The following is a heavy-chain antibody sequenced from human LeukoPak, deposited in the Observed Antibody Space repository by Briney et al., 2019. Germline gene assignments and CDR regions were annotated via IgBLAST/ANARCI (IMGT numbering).Heavy chain of an antibody. D-gene: IGHD3-10*01. V-gene: IGHV1-2*02. CDR2: INPNSGGT. CDR3: ARDRRYHGSGSYAY. CDR1: GYTFAGYY. J-gene: IGHJ4*02. Sequence: ASVKVSCKASGYTFAGYYMHWVRQAPGQGLEWMGWINPNSGGTNYAQKFQGRVTMTRDTSISTAYMELSRLRSDDTAVYYCARDRRYHGSGSYAYWGQGTLVTVSS.